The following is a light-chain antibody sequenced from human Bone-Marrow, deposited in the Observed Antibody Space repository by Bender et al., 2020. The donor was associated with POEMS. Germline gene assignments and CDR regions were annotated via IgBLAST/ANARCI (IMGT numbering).Light chain of an antibody. CDR3: AAWDDSLNGWV. CDR2: SNN. J-gene: IGLJ3*02. V-gene: IGLV1-44*01. Sequence: QSVLTQPPSASGTPGQRVSLSCSGSSSNIGSNTVNWYQQLPGTAPKLLIYSNNQWYSGVPDRFSGSRSGTSASLAISGLQSDDEADYYCAAWDDSLNGWVFGGGTKLTVV. CDR1: SSNIGSNT.